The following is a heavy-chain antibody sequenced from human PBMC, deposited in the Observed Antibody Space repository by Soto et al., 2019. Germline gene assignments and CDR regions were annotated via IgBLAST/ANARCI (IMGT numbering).Heavy chain of an antibody. Sequence: QVQLVQSGAEVKKPGASVKVSCKASGYTFTTYGINWVRQAPGQGLEWMGWASPYNGDTTYAQKVKGRVTMTTDTSTTTAYLELRSLRSDDTAVYYCAREVGHMDVWGQGTTVTVSS. CDR3: AREVGHMDV. V-gene: IGHV1-18*04. D-gene: IGHD2-2*01. J-gene: IGHJ6*02. CDR1: GYTFTTYG. CDR2: ASPYNGDT.